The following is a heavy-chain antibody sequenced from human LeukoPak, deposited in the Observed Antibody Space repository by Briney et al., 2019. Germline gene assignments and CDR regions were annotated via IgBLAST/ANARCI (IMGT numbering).Heavy chain of an antibody. CDR2: INDSGST. D-gene: IGHD2-2*01. J-gene: IGHJ3*02. Sequence: PSETLSLTCAVYGGSFSGYYWNWICQPPGKWLEWIGEINDSGSTNYNPSLKSRVTISVDTSKNQFSLKLSSVTAADAAVYYCARAPDIVVVPAARSDAFDIWGQGTTVTVSS. CDR3: ARAPDIVVVPAARSDAFDI. CDR1: GGSFSGYY. V-gene: IGHV4-34*01.